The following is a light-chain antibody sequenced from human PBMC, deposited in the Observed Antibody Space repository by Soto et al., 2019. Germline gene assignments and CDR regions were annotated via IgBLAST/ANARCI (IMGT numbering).Light chain of an antibody. CDR2: GAS. V-gene: IGKV3-20*01. CDR1: QSVRSAH. Sequence: EIVLTQYPGTLSLSPGEGATLSCRASQSVRSAHLSWYQQRPGQAPRLLIYGASSRATGIPDRFIGSGSGTDFTLITSKLEPEDFAVYYCQQYGSSPSITFGQGTRLEIK. CDR3: QQYGSSPSIT. J-gene: IGKJ5*01.